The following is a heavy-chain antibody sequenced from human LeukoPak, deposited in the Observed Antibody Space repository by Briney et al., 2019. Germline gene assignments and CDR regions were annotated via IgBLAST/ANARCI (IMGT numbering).Heavy chain of an antibody. CDR2: ISSSSSYI. D-gene: IGHD2-15*01. Sequence: GGSLRLSCAASGFTFSSYSMNWVRQAPGKGLEWVSSISSSSSYIYYADSVKGRFTISRDNAKNSLYPQMNSLRAEDTAVYYCARALEGYCSGGSCYQLGNYWGQGTLVTVSS. V-gene: IGHV3-21*01. J-gene: IGHJ4*02. CDR3: ARALEGYCSGGSCYQLGNY. CDR1: GFTFSSYS.